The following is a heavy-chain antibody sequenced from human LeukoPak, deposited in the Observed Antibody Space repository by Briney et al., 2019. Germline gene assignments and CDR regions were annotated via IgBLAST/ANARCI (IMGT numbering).Heavy chain of an antibody. J-gene: IGHJ4*02. CDR3: ARERTPGSGYGVDY. CDR1: GYTFTGYY. V-gene: IGHV1-2*02. CDR2: INPNSGGT. Sequence: ASVKVSCKASGYTFTGYYMHWVRQAPGQGLEWMGWINPNSGGTNYAQKFQGRVTMTRDTSISTAYMELSRLRSADTAVYYCARERTPGSGYGVDYWGQGTVVTVSS. D-gene: IGHD6-25*01.